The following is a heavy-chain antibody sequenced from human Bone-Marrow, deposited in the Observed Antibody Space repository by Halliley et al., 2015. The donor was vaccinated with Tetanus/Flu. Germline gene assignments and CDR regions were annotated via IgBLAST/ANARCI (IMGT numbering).Heavy chain of an antibody. V-gene: IGHV4-31*02. J-gene: IGHJ4*02. Sequence: GYIYYSGTTNLNPSHKSRVSISVGTSQNQVSPKLTSVTAADTAVYYCAKGGGYSSGGRYYFDSWGQGTLVTVSS. D-gene: IGHD6-19*01. CDR2: IYYSGTT. CDR3: AKGGGYSSGGRYYFDS.